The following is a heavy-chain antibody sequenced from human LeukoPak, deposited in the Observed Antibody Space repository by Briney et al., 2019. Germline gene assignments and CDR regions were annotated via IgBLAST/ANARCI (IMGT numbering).Heavy chain of an antibody. J-gene: IGHJ6*03. D-gene: IGHD2-2*01. CDR3: ARQYDSYYYYYLDL. V-gene: IGHV4-38-2*01. Sequence: SETLSLTCGVSGYPINNAYYWVWIRQPPGKGLEWIGSLYHPDSTYYNPSLKSRVTMSVDASRNQFSLRLSFVTAADTAVYYCARQYDSYYYYYLDLWGTGTTVTVSS. CDR1: GYPINNAYY. CDR2: LYHPDST.